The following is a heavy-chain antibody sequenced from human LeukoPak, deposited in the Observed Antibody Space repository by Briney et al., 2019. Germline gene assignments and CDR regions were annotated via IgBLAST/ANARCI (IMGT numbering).Heavy chain of an antibody. CDR3: ARPRAVGYGYDYFDY. CDR1: GGSISSYY. V-gene: IGHV4-59*01. J-gene: IGHJ4*02. Sequence: SETLSLTCTVSGGSISSYYWSWIRQPPGKGLEWIGYIYYSGSTNYNPSLKSRVTISVDTSKNQFSLKLSSVTAADTAVYYCARPRAVGYGYDYFDYWGQGTLVTVSS. D-gene: IGHD5-18*01. CDR2: IYYSGST.